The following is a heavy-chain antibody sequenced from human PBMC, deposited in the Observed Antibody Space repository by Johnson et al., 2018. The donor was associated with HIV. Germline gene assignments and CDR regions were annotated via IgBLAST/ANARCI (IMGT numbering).Heavy chain of an antibody. V-gene: IGHV3-53*01. D-gene: IGHD6-13*01. CDR1: GFSVSDNY. Sequence: VLLVESGGGLIHPGGSLRLSCVASGFSVSDNYMSWVRQAPGEGLEWVSVIYSGGSTYYADSVKGRFTISRDNSKNTLYLQMNSLRAEDTAVYYCARADSSSSPWMGLDIWGQGTMVTVSS. CDR2: IYSGGST. J-gene: IGHJ3*02. CDR3: ARADSSSSPWMGLDI.